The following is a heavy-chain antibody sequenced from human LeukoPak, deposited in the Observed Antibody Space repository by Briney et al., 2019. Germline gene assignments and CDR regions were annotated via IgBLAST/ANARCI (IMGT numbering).Heavy chain of an antibody. D-gene: IGHD2-2*01. Sequence: SVEVSCKASGGTSNSYSISWVRQAPGQGLEWMGRIIPVVSIANYAQKFQGRVTISADKSTNTAYMELTSLRSDDTAVYYCASPGGHVVVVPSDMYAFDIWGQGTMVTVSS. V-gene: IGHV1-69*02. CDR2: IIPVVSIA. CDR1: GGTSNSYS. CDR3: ASPGGHVVVVPSDMYAFDI. J-gene: IGHJ3*02.